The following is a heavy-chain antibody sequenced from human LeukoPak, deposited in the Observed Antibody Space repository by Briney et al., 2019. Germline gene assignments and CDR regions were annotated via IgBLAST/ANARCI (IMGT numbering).Heavy chain of an antibody. V-gene: IGHV4-59*08. CDR1: GGSIGSYY. CDR3: ASVSVRITIFGVATTYFDY. J-gene: IGHJ4*02. D-gene: IGHD3-3*01. Sequence: SETLSLTCTVSGGSIGSYYWSWIRQPPGKGLEWIGSIYHSGSTYYNPSLKSRVTISVDTSKNQFSLKLSSVTAADTAVYYCASVSVRITIFGVATTYFDYWGQGTLVTVSS. CDR2: IYHSGST.